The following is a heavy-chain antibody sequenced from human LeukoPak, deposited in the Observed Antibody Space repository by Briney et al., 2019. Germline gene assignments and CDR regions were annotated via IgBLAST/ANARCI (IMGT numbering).Heavy chain of an antibody. CDR2: IDGDVDK. J-gene: IGHJ5*02. CDR3: VRFLEGFSYGQGSFDP. CDR1: GFSLSTRRMS. V-gene: IGHV2-70*01. Sequence: SGPALVKPTQTVTLTCTFSGFSLSTRRMSISWIRQPPGKALEWLALIDGDVDKLYSTSLKTRLSISKDTPRNQVVLTMTNMDPVDTATYFCVRFLEGFSYGQGSFDPWGQGTLVTVSS. D-gene: IGHD3-16*01.